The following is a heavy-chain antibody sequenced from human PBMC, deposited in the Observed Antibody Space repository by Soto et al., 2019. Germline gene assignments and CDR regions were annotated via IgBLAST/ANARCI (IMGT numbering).Heavy chain of an antibody. CDR2: IRSKANSYAT. Sequence: GGSLRLSCAASGFTFSGSAMHWVRQASGKGLEWVGRIRSKANSYATASAASVKGRFTISRDDSKNTAYLQMNSLKTEDTAVYYCTRPRWDRKNWFDPWGQGTLVTVSS. CDR1: GFTFSGSA. CDR3: TRPRWDRKNWFDP. J-gene: IGHJ5*02. V-gene: IGHV3-73*01. D-gene: IGHD1-26*01.